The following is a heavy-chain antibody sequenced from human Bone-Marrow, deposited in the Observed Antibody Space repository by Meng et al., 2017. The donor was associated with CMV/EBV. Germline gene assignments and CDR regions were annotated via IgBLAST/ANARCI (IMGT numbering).Heavy chain of an antibody. J-gene: IGHJ4*02. CDR3: ARIVGAADY. D-gene: IGHD1-26*01. CDR2: ISSSSSYI. V-gene: IGHV3-21*01. Sequence: ETLSLTCAASGFTFSSYSMNWVRQAPGKGLEWVSSISSSSSYIYYADSVKGRFTISRDNAKNSLYLQMNSLRAEHTAVYYCARIVGAADYWGQGTLVTVSS. CDR1: GFTFSSYS.